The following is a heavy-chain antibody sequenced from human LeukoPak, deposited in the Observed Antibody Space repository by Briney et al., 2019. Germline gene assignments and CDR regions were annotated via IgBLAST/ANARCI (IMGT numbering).Heavy chain of an antibody. Sequence: GGSLRLSCVASGFTLRSYGMHWVRQAPGRGLEWVAVVWYDGGNRYYADSVKGRFTISRDNSKNTLYLQMNSLRAEDTAVYYCARDFGGDYDAFDIWGQGTVVTVSS. D-gene: IGHD2-21*02. CDR1: GFTLRSYG. J-gene: IGHJ3*02. V-gene: IGHV3-33*01. CDR3: ARDFGGDYDAFDI. CDR2: VWYDGGNR.